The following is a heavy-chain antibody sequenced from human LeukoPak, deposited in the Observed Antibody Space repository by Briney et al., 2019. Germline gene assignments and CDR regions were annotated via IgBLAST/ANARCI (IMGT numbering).Heavy chain of an antibody. J-gene: IGHJ4*02. CDR2: INPNSGDT. V-gene: IGHV1-2*02. D-gene: IGHD3-3*01. CDR3: ARPIFGVVIPPGFDY. Sequence: GASVKVSCKASGYTFTGYIMHWVRQAHGQGLEWMGWINPNSGDTKYTQKFQGRVTLTRDTSISTAYMELNRLRSDDTAVYYCARPIFGVVIPPGFDYWGQGTLGTVSS. CDR1: GYTFTGYI.